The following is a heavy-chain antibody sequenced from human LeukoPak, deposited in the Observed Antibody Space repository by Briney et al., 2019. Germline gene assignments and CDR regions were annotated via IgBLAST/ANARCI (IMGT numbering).Heavy chain of an antibody. Sequence: GGSLRLSCAASGFTFSNFAMGWVRQAPGKGLEWVSSISDSGGSTYYADSVRGRFTISRDNSKNTLYLQMNSLRAEDTALYYCVKLIPQTGCWGQGTLVTVSS. CDR1: GFTFSNFA. CDR3: VKLIPQTGC. J-gene: IGHJ4*02. CDR2: ISDSGGST. V-gene: IGHV3-23*01. D-gene: IGHD1-1*01.